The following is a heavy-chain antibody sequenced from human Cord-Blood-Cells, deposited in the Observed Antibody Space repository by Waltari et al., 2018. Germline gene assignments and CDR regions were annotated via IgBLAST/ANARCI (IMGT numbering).Heavy chain of an antibody. V-gene: IGHV1-69*01. D-gene: IGHD1-7*01. CDR1: GGTFISYA. CDR2: IIPIFGTA. J-gene: IGHJ3*02. CDR3: ARDLRELLVGAFDI. Sequence: QVQLVQSGAEVKKPGSSVKVPCKASGGTFISYATSWVRQAPGQGLEWMGGIIPIFGTANYAQKFQGRVTITADESTSTAYMELSSLRSEDTAVYYCARDLRELLVGAFDIWGQGTMVTVSS.